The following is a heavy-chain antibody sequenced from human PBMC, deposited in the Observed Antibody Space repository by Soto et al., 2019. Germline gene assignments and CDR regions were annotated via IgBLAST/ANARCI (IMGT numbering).Heavy chain of an antibody. CDR3: GRCSRTSCHWGSGF. J-gene: IGHJ4*02. CDR2: ISFDGSNK. V-gene: IGHV3-30-3*01. D-gene: IGHD2-2*01. CDR1: GFTCSSYA. Sequence: PGGSLRLSCAASGFTCSSYAMNWVRQAPGKGLEWVALISFDGSNKYYADSVKGRFTISRDSSKNTLYLQMNSLRDADTAFYYCGRCSRTSCHWGSGFWGQGTLVTVTS.